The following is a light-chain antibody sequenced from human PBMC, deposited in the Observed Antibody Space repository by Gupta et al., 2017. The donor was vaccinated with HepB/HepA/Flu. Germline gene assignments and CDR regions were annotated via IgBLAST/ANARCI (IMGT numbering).Light chain of an antibody. CDR1: SSDIGTYNL. V-gene: IGLV2-23*02. CDR3: CSFGGSNNVI. Sequence: QSALPQPASVSGSPGQSITISCTGTSSDIGTYNLVSWYQQHPGKAPNLIIYDVNKRPSGVSNRFSGSKAGNTASLTISGLQAEDEADYYCCSFGGSNNVIFGGGTKLTVL. J-gene: IGLJ2*01. CDR2: DVN.